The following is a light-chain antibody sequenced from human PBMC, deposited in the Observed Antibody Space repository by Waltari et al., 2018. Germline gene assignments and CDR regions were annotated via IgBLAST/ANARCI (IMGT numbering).Light chain of an antibody. CDR2: GNS. V-gene: IGLV1-40*01. CDR1: RPNIGAGQD. J-gene: IGLJ1*01. CDR3: QSYDRSLSGGYV. Sequence: QSVLTQPPSVSGAPGQRVTISCTGSRPNIGAGQDLPWYQQLPGSAPKPPIYGNSKRPSGVPERFSGSKSGTSASLAITGLQAEDEADYYCQSYDRSLSGGYVFGTGTRVIVL.